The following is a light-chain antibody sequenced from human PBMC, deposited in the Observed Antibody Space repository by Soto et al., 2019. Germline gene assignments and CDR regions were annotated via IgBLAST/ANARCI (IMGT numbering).Light chain of an antibody. J-gene: IGLJ1*01. V-gene: IGLV2-14*03. CDR1: SSDIGYYNF. Sequence: QSALAQPASVSGSPGQSITISCTGSSSDIGYYNFVSWYQQHPGKAPKLLIFGVTNRPSGISDRFSGSKSGATASLTISGLQAEDEADYYCSSYASTNSLGFGTGTKGTVL. CDR2: GVT. CDR3: SSYASTNSLG.